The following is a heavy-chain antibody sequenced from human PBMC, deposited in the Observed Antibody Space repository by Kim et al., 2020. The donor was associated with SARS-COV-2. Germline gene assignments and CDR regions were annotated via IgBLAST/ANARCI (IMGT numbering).Heavy chain of an antibody. CDR1: GFNSTSSE. D-gene: IGHD2-21*02. V-gene: IGHV3-48*03. J-gene: IGHJ4*02. Sequence: GGSLRLSCAASGFNSTSSEMNWVREMNWVRQAPGKGLEWVSYISISGDTISYADSVKGRFTISRDNAKNSLYLQMNSLRAEDTAVYYCARARYCGGDCFPPYFDYWGQGTLVTVSS. CDR3: ARARYCGGDCFPPYFDY. CDR2: ISISGDTI.